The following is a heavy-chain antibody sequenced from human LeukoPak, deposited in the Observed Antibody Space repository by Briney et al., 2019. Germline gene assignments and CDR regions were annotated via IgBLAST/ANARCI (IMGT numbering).Heavy chain of an antibody. CDR3: AKENEYQLPYNWFDP. D-gene: IGHD2-2*01. CDR1: GFTFSDYY. CDR2: ISSSGSTI. V-gene: IGHV3-11*01. Sequence: GGSLRLPCAASGFTFSDYYMSWIRQAPGKGLEWVSYISSSGSTIYYADSVKGRFTISRDNSKNTLYLQMNSLRAEDTAVYYCAKENEYQLPYNWFDPWGQGTLVTVSS. J-gene: IGHJ5*02.